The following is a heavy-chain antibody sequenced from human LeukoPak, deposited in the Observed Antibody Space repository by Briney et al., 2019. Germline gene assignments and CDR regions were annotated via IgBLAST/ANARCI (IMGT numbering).Heavy chain of an antibody. V-gene: IGHV3-33*01. Sequence: PGGSLRLSCAASGFTFSSYGMHWVRQAPGKGLEWVAVIWYDGSNKYYADSVKGRFTISRDNSKNTLYLQMNSLRAEDTAVYYCARASVDIVVVPAAMDNWFGPWGQGTLVTVSS. D-gene: IGHD2-2*03. CDR2: IWYDGSNK. J-gene: IGHJ5*02. CDR3: ARASVDIVVVPAAMDNWFGP. CDR1: GFTFSSYG.